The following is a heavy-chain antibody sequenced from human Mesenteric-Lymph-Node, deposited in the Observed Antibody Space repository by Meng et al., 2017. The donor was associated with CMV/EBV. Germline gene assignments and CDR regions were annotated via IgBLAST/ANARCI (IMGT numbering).Heavy chain of an antibody. J-gene: IGHJ6*02. CDR1: GGSFSGYY. V-gene: IGHV4-34*01. D-gene: IGHD6-13*01. CDR2: INHSGST. Sequence: GSLRLSCAVYGGSFSGYYWSWIRQPPGKGLEWIGEINHSGSTNYNPSLKSRVTISVDTSKNQFSLKLSSVTAADTAVYYCARGIAAAGYYYGMDVWGQGTTVTVSS. CDR3: ARGIAAAGYYYGMDV.